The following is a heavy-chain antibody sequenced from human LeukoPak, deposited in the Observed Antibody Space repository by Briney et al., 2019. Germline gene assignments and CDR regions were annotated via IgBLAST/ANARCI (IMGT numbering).Heavy chain of an antibody. CDR1: GFTFSSYSMN. CDR2: IYYSGRT. V-gene: IGHV4-59*05. D-gene: IGHD6-19*01. CDR3: ASRIAVALNYFDY. Sequence: GSLRLSCAASGFTFSSYSMNWVRQAPGKGLEWIGSIYYSGRTYHNPSLKSRVTISVDTSKNQFSLKVSSVTAADTAVYYCASRIAVALNYFDYWGQGTLVTVSS. J-gene: IGHJ4*02.